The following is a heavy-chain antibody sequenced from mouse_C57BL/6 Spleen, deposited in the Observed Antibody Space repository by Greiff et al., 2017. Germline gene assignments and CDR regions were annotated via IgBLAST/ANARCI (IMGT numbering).Heavy chain of an antibody. CDR3: ARWYYSNYDWFAY. D-gene: IGHD2-5*01. J-gene: IGHJ3*01. CDR1: GYTFTDSY. Sequence: VQLQQSGPVLVKPGASVKMSCKASGYTFTDSYMNWVKQSHGKSLEWIGVINPYNGGTSYNQKFKGKATLTVDKSSSTAYMELTSLTSEDSAVYYCARWYYSNYDWFAYWGQGTLVTVSA. CDR2: INPYNGGT. V-gene: IGHV1-19*01.